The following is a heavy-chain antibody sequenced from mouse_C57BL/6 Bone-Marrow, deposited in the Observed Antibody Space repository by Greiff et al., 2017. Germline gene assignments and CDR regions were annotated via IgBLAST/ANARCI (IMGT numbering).Heavy chain of an antibody. J-gene: IGHJ4*01. CDR2: IWSGGST. CDR3: AKIADYAMDY. CDR1: GFSLTSYG. Sequence: VHLVESGPGLVQPSQSLSITCTVSGFSLTSYGVHWVRQPPGKGLEWLGVIWSGGSTDYNAAFISRLSISKDNSKNQVFFKMNSLQADDTAIYYCAKIADYAMDYWGQGTSVTVTS. V-gene: IGHV2-4*01.